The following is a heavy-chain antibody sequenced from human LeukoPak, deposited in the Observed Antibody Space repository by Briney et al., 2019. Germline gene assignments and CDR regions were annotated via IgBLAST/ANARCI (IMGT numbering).Heavy chain of an antibody. D-gene: IGHD3-16*01. Sequence: PSETLSLTCAVYGGSLSGYFWIWSRQTPGQGLEWIGDINHSGDTNYNASLKSRVTISVDTSKNQFSLNLTSVTAADTALYYCVRRNYVSGRIDPWGQGTLVTVSS. V-gene: IGHV4-34*01. CDR1: GGSLSGYF. CDR3: VRRNYVSGRIDP. J-gene: IGHJ5*02. CDR2: INHSGDT.